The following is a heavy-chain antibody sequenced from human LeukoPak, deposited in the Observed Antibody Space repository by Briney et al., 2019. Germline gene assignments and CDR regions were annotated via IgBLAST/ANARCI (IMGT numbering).Heavy chain of an antibody. Sequence: PGGSLRLSCAASGFTFDDYAMHWVRQAPGKGLEWVSGISWNSASIDYGDSVKGRFTISRDNAKKSLYLQMNSLRAEDTALYYCARLFGDYDYWGQGTLVTVSS. D-gene: IGHD4-17*01. V-gene: IGHV3-9*01. CDR2: ISWNSASI. CDR1: GFTFDDYA. J-gene: IGHJ4*02. CDR3: ARLFGDYDY.